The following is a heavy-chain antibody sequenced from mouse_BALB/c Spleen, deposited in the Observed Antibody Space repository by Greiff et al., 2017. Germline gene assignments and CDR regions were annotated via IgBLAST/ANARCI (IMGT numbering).Heavy chain of an antibody. D-gene: IGHD2-14*01. Sequence: VKLQQSGAELARPGASVKLSCTASGYTFTSYWMQWVKQRPGQGLEWIGAIYPGAGDTRYNQKFKGKATLTADNSSSTAYMQLSSLASEDSAVYYCAPACYRYYIDYWGQGTTVTVSS. CDR3: APACYRYYIDY. CDR2: IYPGAGDT. J-gene: IGHJ4*01. CDR1: GYTFTSYW. V-gene: IGHV1-87*01.